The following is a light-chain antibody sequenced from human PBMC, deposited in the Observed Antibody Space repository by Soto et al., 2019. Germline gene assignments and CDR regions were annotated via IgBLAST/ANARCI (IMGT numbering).Light chain of an antibody. CDR1: SSDVGGYNY. J-gene: IGLJ1*01. V-gene: IGLV2-11*01. CDR3: CSYAGSYSYV. CDR2: DVS. Sequence: QSALTQPRSVSGSPGQSVTISCTGTSSDVGGYNYVSWYQQHPGKAPKLMIYDVSKRPSGVPDRFSGSKSGNTAPLTISGLQAEDEDDYYCCSYAGSYSYVFGTGTKLTVL.